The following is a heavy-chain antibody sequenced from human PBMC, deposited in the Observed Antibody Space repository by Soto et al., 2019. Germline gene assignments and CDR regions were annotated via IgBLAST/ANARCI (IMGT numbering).Heavy chain of an antibody. J-gene: IGHJ2*01. CDR1: AYTFTNYG. CDR3: ARDGDYGVWYFDL. D-gene: IGHD4-17*01. V-gene: IGHV1-18*01. Sequence: ASVKVSCKASAYTFTNYGINWVRQAPGQGLEWMGWISPYNGNTDYAQKLQGRVTMTTDTSTGTASMELRSLRSDDTAVYYCARDGDYGVWYFDLWGRGTLVTVSS. CDR2: ISPYNGNT.